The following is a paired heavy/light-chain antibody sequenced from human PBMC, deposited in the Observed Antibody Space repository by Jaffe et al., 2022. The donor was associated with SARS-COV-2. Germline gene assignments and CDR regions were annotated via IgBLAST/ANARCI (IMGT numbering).Light chain of an antibody. V-gene: IGLV1-40*01. CDR3: QSYDSSLGYV. Sequence: QSVLTQPPSVSGAPGQRVTISCTGSSSNIGAGYDVHWYQQLPGTAPELLIYDNTNRPSGVPGRFSGSKSGTSASLAITGLQAGDEADYYCQSYDSSLGYVFGTGTKVTVL. J-gene: IGLJ1*01. CDR1: SSNIGAGYD. CDR2: DNT.
Heavy chain of an antibody. V-gene: IGHV3-33*01. Sequence: QVRLVESGGGVVQPGRSLRLTCAASGFTFSSFGMNWVRQAPGKGLEWVAFMWNDESNIAYADSVQGRFTISRDNSKNSLYLQMNNLRAEDTAVYYCARDRRYYYDVRGYFPSGSNWFDPWGQGTLVTVSS. CDR1: GFTFSSFG. D-gene: IGHD3-22*01. CDR2: MWNDESNI. J-gene: IGHJ5*02. CDR3: ARDRRYYYDVRGYFPSGSNWFDP.